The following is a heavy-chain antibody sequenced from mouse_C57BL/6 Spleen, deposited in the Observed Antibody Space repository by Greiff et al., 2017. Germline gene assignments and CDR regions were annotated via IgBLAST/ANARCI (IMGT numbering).Heavy chain of an antibody. Sequence: VQLQQPGAELVRPGSSVKLSCKASGYTFTSYWMHWVKQRPIQGLEWIGNIDPSDSATHYNQKFKDKATLTVDKSSSTAYMQLSSLTSEDSAVYYSARTITTVVAHFDYWGQGTTLTVSS. CDR3: ARTITTVVAHFDY. CDR2: IDPSDSAT. D-gene: IGHD1-1*01. J-gene: IGHJ2*01. V-gene: IGHV1-52*01. CDR1: GYTFTSYW.